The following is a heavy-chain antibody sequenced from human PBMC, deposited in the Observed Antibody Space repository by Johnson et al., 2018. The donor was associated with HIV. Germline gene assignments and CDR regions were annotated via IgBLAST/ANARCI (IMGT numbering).Heavy chain of an antibody. V-gene: IGHV3-9*01. J-gene: IGHJ3*02. Sequence: VQLVESGGGLVQPGRSLRLSCAASGLTVSTNYMSWVRQAPGRGLEWVSSISWNSGSIGYADSVKGRFTISRDNSKNSLYLQMNSLRAEDTALYYCAKDHDYYDSSGSILGAFDIWGQGTMVTVSS. CDR1: GLTVSTNY. CDR2: ISWNSGSI. CDR3: AKDHDYYDSSGSILGAFDI. D-gene: IGHD3-22*01.